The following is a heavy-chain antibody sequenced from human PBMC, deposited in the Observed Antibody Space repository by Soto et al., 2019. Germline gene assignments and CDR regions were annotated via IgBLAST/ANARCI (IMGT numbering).Heavy chain of an antibody. D-gene: IGHD3-10*01. V-gene: IGHV1-69*13. CDR1: GGTFSRYA. CDR2: IIPIFGTA. Sequence: ASVQVSCKASGGTFSRYAIRWVRQAPGPSLEWMXGIIPIFGTANYAQKFQGRVTITADESTSTAYMELSSLRSEDTAVYYCAIWTYYYGSGSYYELNFYGMDVWGQGNTVTVSS. CDR3: AIWTYYYGSGSYYELNFYGMDV. J-gene: IGHJ6*02.